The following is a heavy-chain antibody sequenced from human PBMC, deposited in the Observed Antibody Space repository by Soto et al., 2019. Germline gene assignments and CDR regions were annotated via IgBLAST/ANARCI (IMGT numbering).Heavy chain of an antibody. Sequence: SETLSLTCTVSGGSISSSSYYWGWIRQPPGKGLEWIGSIYYSGSTYYNPSLKSRVTISVDTSKNQFSLKLSSVTAADTAVYYCARQTYCSGGSCYVVVDYWGQGTLVTVSS. V-gene: IGHV4-39*01. J-gene: IGHJ4*02. D-gene: IGHD2-15*01. CDR3: ARQTYCSGGSCYVVVDY. CDR2: IYYSGST. CDR1: GGSISSSSYY.